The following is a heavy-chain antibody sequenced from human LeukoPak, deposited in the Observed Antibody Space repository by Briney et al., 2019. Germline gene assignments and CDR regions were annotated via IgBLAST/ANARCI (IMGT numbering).Heavy chain of an antibody. D-gene: IGHD1-26*01. Sequence: PGRSLRLSCAASGFTFSSYAMHWVRQAPGKGLKWVAVISYDGSNKYYADSVKGRFTISRDNSKNTLYLQMNSLRAEDTAVYYCARVKWELHAFDIWGQGTMVTVSS. J-gene: IGHJ3*02. CDR3: ARVKWELHAFDI. CDR1: GFTFSSYA. V-gene: IGHV3-30-3*01. CDR2: ISYDGSNK.